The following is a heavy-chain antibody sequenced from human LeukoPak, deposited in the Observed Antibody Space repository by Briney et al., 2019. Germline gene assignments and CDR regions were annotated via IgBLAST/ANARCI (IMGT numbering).Heavy chain of an antibody. J-gene: IGHJ5*02. V-gene: IGHV4-34*01. CDR2: INHSGST. CDR1: GGSFSGYY. Sequence: SETLSLTCAVYGGSFSGYYWSWIRQPPGKGLEWIGEINHSGSTNYNPSLKSRVTISVDTCKNQFSLKLISVTAADTAVYYCARFLRSYYYGSGSLGDWFDPWGQGTLVTVSS. D-gene: IGHD3-10*01. CDR3: ARFLRSYYYGSGSLGDWFDP.